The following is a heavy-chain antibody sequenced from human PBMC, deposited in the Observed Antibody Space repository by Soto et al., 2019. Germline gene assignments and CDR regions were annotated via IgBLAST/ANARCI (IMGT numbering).Heavy chain of an antibody. CDR3: ARGGYDYYYYMDV. V-gene: IGHV3-48*01. CDR2: ISSSSSTI. CDR1: GFTFSSYS. Sequence: GGSLRLSCAASGFTFSSYSMNWVRQAPGKGLEWVSYISSSSSTIYYADSVKGRFTISRDNAKNSLYLQMNSLRAEDTAVYYCARGGYDYYYYMDVWGKGTTVTVSS. J-gene: IGHJ6*03.